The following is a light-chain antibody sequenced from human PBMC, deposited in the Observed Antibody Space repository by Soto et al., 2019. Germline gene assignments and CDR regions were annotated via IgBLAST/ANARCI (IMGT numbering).Light chain of an antibody. CDR3: QQYGSSLET. V-gene: IGKV3-20*01. Sequence: IGLTQSPGTLSLSPGERATLSCRASQSVSSSYLAWYQQKPGQAPRLLIYGASSRATGIPDRFSGSGSGTDFTLTISRLEPEDFAVYYCQQYGSSLETFGQGTKADIK. CDR1: QSVSSSY. CDR2: GAS. J-gene: IGKJ1*01.